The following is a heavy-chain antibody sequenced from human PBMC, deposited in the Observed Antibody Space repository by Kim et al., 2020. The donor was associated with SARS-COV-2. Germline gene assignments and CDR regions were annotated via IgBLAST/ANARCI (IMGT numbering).Heavy chain of an antibody. J-gene: IGHJ4*02. CDR3: ARSYDYVWGSYRYTYYFDY. D-gene: IGHD3-16*02. V-gene: IGHV4-34*01. Sequence: KSRVTISVDTSKNQFSLKLSSVTAADTAVYYCARSYDYVWGSYRYTYYFDYWGQGTLVTVSS.